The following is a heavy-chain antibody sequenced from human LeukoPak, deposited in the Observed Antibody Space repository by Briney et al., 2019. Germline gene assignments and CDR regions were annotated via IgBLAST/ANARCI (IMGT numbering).Heavy chain of an antibody. Sequence: GASVKVSCKASGYTFTGYYMHWVRQAPGQGLEWMGWINPNSGGTNYAQKFQGRVTMTRDTSISTAYMELSRLRSGDTAVYYCARDYGSGNLGGFDPWGQGTLVTVSS. CDR2: INPNSGGT. CDR1: GYTFTGYY. D-gene: IGHD3-10*01. CDR3: ARDYGSGNLGGFDP. V-gene: IGHV1-2*02. J-gene: IGHJ5*02.